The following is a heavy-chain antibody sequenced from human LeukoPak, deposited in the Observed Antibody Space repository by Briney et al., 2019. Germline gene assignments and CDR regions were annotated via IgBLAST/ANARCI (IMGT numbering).Heavy chain of an antibody. J-gene: IGHJ4*02. CDR2: IIPIFSTA. CDR3: ATTALIRFLEWLSHPYYFDY. Sequence: SVKVSCKASGGTFSSYAISWVRQAPGQGLEWMGGIIPIFSTANYAQKFQGRVTITTDESTSTAYMELSSLRSEDTAVYYCATTALIRFLEWLSHPYYFDYWGQGTLVTVSS. D-gene: IGHD3-3*01. CDR1: GGTFSSYA. V-gene: IGHV1-69*05.